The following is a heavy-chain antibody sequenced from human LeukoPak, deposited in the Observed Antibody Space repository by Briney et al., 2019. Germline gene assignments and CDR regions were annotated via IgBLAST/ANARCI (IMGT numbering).Heavy chain of an antibody. V-gene: IGHV3-53*01. Sequence: GGSLRLSCAASGFTVTSAYMNWVRQAPGKGLEWISVIYPGVGTYYADSVKGRFTISRDNSKNTLYLQLNSLRAEDKAVYYCAKEGVSVGVQRGYYMDVWGNGTTVTVS. CDR2: IYPGVGT. CDR3: AKEGVSVGVQRGYYMDV. J-gene: IGHJ6*03. D-gene: IGHD1-26*01. CDR1: GFTVTSAY.